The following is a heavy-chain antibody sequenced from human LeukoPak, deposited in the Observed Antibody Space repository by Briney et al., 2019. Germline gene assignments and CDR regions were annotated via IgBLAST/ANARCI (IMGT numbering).Heavy chain of an antibody. CDR2: ISWNSGSI. CDR3: AKDTAYTQDAFDI. D-gene: IGHD4-4*01. J-gene: IGHJ3*02. V-gene: IGHV3-9*01. Sequence: GRSLRLSCAASGFTFDDYAMHWVRQAPGKGLEWVSGISWNSGSIGYADSVKGRFTISGDNAKNSLYLQMNSLRAEDTALYYCAKDTAYTQDAFDIWGQGTVVTVSS. CDR1: GFTFDDYA.